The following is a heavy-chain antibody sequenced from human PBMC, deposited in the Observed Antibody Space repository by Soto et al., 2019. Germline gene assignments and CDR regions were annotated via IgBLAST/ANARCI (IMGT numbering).Heavy chain of an antibody. CDR1: GGSISSYY. J-gene: IGHJ5*02. D-gene: IGHD2-15*01. CDR2: IYYSGST. Sequence: SETLSLTCTVSGGSISSYYWSWIRQPPGKGLEWIGYIYYSGSTNYNPSLKSRVTISVDTSKNQFSLKLSSVTAADTAVYYCARGRGYCSGGSCYYRSGWFDPWGQGTLVTVSS. CDR3: ARGRGYCSGGSCYYRSGWFDP. V-gene: IGHV4-59*01.